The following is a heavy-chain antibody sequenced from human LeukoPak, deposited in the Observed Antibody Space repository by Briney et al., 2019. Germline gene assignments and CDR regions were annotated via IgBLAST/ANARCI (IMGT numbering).Heavy chain of an antibody. CDR3: AREEGWNDGGDWFDP. J-gene: IGHJ5*02. D-gene: IGHD1-1*01. V-gene: IGHV4-39*07. Sequence: SETLSLTCTVSGGSISSSSYYWGWIRQPPGKGLELIGSIYYSRSTYYNPSLKSRVTISVDTSKNQFSLKLSSVTAADTAVYYCAREEGWNDGGDWFDPWGQGTLVTVSS. CDR2: IYYSRST. CDR1: GGSISSSSYY.